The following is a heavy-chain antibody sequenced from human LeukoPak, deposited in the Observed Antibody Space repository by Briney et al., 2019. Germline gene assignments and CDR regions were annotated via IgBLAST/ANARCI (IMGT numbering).Heavy chain of an antibody. D-gene: IGHD3-16*01. CDR3: ATLPVNLATFDP. V-gene: IGHV4-34*01. J-gene: IGHJ5*02. CDR2: INHSGST. CDR1: GGSFSGYY. Sequence: SETLSLTCAVYGGSFSGYYWSWIRQPPGKGLEWIGEINHSGSTNHNPSLKSRVTISVDTSKNQFSLKLSSVTAADTAVYYCATLPVNLATFDPWGQGTLVTVSS.